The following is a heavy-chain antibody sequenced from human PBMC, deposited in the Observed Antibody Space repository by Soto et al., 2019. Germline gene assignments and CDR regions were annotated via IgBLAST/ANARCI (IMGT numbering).Heavy chain of an antibody. J-gene: IGHJ4*02. D-gene: IGHD2-8*02. CDR3: ARPCTGGTCFHLDY. V-gene: IGHV1-3*01. CDR1: GYPFTRFA. CDR2: IHAGSGNT. Sequence: ASVKVSCKASGYPFTRFAMHWVRQAPGQRLEWMGWIHAGSGNTKYSQKFQGRVTFTRDTSASTGYMEVSSLRSEDTAVYYCARPCTGGTCFHLDYWGQGTQVTVSS.